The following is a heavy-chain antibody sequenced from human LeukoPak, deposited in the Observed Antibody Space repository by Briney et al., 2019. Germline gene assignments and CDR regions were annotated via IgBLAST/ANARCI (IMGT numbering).Heavy chain of an antibody. Sequence: GGSLRLSCAASGFTFRDQSMNWVRQAPGKGLEWVSSISANSLHIFYADSVKGRFTISRDNAKNSLYLQMNNLRVEDTAVYYCVGPDSQFDCWGQGTLVTVSS. CDR1: GFTFRDQS. J-gene: IGHJ4*02. CDR2: ISANSLHI. CDR3: VGPDSQFDC. V-gene: IGHV3-21*01. D-gene: IGHD3-10*01.